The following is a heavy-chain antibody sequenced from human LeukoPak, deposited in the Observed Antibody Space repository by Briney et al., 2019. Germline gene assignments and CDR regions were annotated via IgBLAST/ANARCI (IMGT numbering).Heavy chain of an antibody. Sequence: SETLSLTCAVYGGSLNGHYWSWIRQPPGKGLEWIGEGSESGGTKFNPSLKSRVTISADTSKNQFSLKLNSVTAADTAVYYCAKNGQSGFSFDPWGQGTLVSVSS. CDR2: GSESGGT. J-gene: IGHJ5*02. V-gene: IGHV4-34*01. CDR1: GGSLNGHY. D-gene: IGHD3-3*01. CDR3: AKNGQSGFSFDP.